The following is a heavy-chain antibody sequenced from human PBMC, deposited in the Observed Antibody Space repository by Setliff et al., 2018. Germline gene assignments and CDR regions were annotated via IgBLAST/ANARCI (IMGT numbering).Heavy chain of an antibody. CDR3: AREGVDTRSSTDYRYYMDL. CDR2: ISAYNGNT. J-gene: IGHJ6*03. Sequence: ASVKVSCKASGYTFTSYGISWVRQAPGQGLEWMGWISAYNGNTNYAQKLQGRVTMTTDTSTSTAYMELSSLTSDDTAVYYCAREGVDTRSSTDYRYYMDLWGKGTTVTVSS. V-gene: IGHV1-18*01. D-gene: IGHD5-18*01. CDR1: GYTFTSYG.